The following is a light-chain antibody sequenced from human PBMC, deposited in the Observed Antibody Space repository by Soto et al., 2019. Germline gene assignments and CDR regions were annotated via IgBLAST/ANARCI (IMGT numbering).Light chain of an antibody. CDR1: QSVRSSY. J-gene: IGKJ5*01. CDR2: GAS. Sequence: EIVLTQSPGTLSLSPGERATLSCRAIQSVRSSYLAWYQQKPGQAPRLLIYGASSRATGIPDRFSGSGSGTDFTLTISRLEPEDFAVYYCQQYGSSPGITFGQGTLLEIK. V-gene: IGKV3-20*01. CDR3: QQYGSSPGIT.